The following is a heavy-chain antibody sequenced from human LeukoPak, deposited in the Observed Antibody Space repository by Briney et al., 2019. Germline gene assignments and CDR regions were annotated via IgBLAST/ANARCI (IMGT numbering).Heavy chain of an antibody. CDR1: GGTFSSYA. D-gene: IGHD2-8*01. V-gene: IGHV1-69*05. Sequence: ASVKVSCKASGGTFSSYAISWVRQAPGQGREWMGRIIPIFGTANYAQKFQGRVTITTDESTSTAYMELSSLRSEDTAVYYCARGEMAEGQFDYWGQGTLVTVSS. CDR3: ARGEMAEGQFDY. CDR2: IIPIFGTA. J-gene: IGHJ4*02.